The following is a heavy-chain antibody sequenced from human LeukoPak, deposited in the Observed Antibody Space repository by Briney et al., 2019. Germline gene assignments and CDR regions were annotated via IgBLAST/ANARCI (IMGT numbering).Heavy chain of an antibody. CDR3: TRLRGWQQLAYFDY. Sequence: SETLSLTCTVSGGSISSSSYYWGWIRQPPGKGLEWIGSIYYSGSTYYNPSLKSRVTMSVDTSKNQFSLKLSSVNAADTAVYYCTRLRGWQQLAYFDYWGLGTLVAVSS. D-gene: IGHD6-13*01. CDR2: IYYSGST. CDR1: GGSISSSSYY. J-gene: IGHJ4*02. V-gene: IGHV4-39*01.